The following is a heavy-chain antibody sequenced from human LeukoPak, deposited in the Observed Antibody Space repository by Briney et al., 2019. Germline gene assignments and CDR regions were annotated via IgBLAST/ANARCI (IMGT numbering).Heavy chain of an antibody. J-gene: IGHJ4*02. V-gene: IGHV3-11*01. D-gene: IGHD4-17*01. Sequence: GGSLGLSCAASGFTFSDYYMSWIRQAPGKGLEWVSYISSSGSTIYYADSVKGRFTISRDNAKNSLYLQMNSLRAEDTAVYYCARDMTTVTTATFQGFDYWGQGTLVTVSS. CDR1: GFTFSDYY. CDR3: ARDMTTVTTATFQGFDY. CDR2: ISSSGSTI.